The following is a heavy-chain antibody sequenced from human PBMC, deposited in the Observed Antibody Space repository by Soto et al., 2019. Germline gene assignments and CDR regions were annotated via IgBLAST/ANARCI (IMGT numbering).Heavy chain of an antibody. CDR1: GFTFSSYG. V-gene: IGHV3-33*01. Sequence: QVQLVESGGGVVQPGRSLRLSCAASGFTFSSYGMHWVRLTPGKGLEWVALIWNDRTNPYYADSVQGRFTISRDNSKNTLYLQMNRLSAEDTAVYYCARDNVASTNYFWFDPRGQGTLVTVSS. CDR2: IWNDRTNP. J-gene: IGHJ5*02. CDR3: ARDNVASTNYFWFDP. D-gene: IGHD1-7*01.